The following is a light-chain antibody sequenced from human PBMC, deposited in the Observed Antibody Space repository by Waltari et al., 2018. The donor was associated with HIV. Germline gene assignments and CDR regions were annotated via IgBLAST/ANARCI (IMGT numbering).Light chain of an antibody. CDR3: QSYYLNIVV. J-gene: IGLJ2*01. Sequence: NFILTQPHSVSESPGKKVTISCTRSGGNIASYYVQWYQQRPDSAPTTVIYEDTKRPSGVPDRFSGSIDSSSNSASLTISGLQTDDEADYYCQSYYLNIVVFGGGTKLTVL. CDR2: EDT. V-gene: IGLV6-57*04. CDR1: GGNIASYY.